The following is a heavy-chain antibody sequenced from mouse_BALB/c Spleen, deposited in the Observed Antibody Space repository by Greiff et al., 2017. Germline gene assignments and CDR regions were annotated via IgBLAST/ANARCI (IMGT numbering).Heavy chain of an antibody. CDR2: ISSGSSTI. D-gene: IGHD2-4*01. V-gene: IGHV5-17*02. Sequence: EVKLVESGGGLVQPGGSRKLSCAASGFTFSSFGMHWVRQAPEKGLEWVAYISSGSSTIYYADTVKGRFTISRDNPKNTLFLQMTSLRSEDTAMYYCAKDYDEGAWFAYWGQGTLVTVSA. CDR3: AKDYDEGAWFAY. J-gene: IGHJ3*01. CDR1: GFTFSSFG.